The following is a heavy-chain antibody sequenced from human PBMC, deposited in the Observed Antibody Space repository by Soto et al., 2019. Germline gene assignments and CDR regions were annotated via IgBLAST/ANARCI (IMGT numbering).Heavy chain of an antibody. Sequence: GASVKVSCKASGGTFSSYAISWVRQAPGQGLEWMGGIIPIFGTANYAQKFQGRVTITADESTSTAYMELSSLRSEDTAVYYCARVRAAIDPSYYYYGMAVWGQGTTVTVSS. CDR3: ARVRAAIDPSYYYYGMAV. CDR1: GGTFSSYA. J-gene: IGHJ6*02. CDR2: IIPIFGTA. V-gene: IGHV1-69*13. D-gene: IGHD2-2*02.